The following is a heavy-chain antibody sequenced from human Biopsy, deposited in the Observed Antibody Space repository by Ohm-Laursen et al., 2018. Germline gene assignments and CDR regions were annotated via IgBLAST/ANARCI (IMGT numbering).Heavy chain of an antibody. CDR3: AKAPCTQSGSGACHDPFDK. Sequence: SLRLSCAASGFTFRSYAMSWVRQAPGKGLEWVSGIGGSGGSTYYADSVRGRFTISRDNSESTLYLQMNSLRADDTAVYHCAKAPCTQSGSGACHDPFDKWGQGTTVTVSS. J-gene: IGHJ3*02. CDR2: IGGSGGST. V-gene: IGHV3-23*01. D-gene: IGHD3-10*01. CDR1: GFTFRSYA.